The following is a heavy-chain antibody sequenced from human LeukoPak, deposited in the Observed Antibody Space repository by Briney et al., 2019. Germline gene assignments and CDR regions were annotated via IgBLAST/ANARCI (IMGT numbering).Heavy chain of an antibody. Sequence: SVKVSCKASGGTFINYAVNWVRQAPGQGLEWMGGIIPIFGTAHYAQKFQGRVTITADESTSTAFMQLSSLRSEDTAMYYCARGWIAETTVVTPYNYWGQGALVTVSS. CDR3: ARGWIAETTVVTPYNY. CDR1: GGTFINYA. V-gene: IGHV1-69*13. J-gene: IGHJ4*02. CDR2: IIPIFGTA. D-gene: IGHD4-23*01.